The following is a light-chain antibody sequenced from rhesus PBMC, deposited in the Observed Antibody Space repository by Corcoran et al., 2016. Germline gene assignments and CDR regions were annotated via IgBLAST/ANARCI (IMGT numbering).Light chain of an antibody. V-gene: IGKV1-22*01. Sequence: DIQMTQSPSFLSAFIGDTVTISCRASQRIINWLAWYQQKPGKAPKLLIYRASHLQNGVPSRFSGSGSGTDFTLTISSLQSEDFASYFCQQYIRGPLTFGGGTKVDLK. CDR2: RAS. CDR3: QQYIRGPLT. CDR1: QRIINW. J-gene: IGKJ4*01.